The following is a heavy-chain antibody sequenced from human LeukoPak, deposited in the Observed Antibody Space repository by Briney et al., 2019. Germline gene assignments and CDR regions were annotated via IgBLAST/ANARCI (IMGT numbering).Heavy chain of an antibody. CDR2: ISAYNGNT. Sequence: ASVKVSCKASGYTFTSYGIRWVRQAPGQGLEWMGWISAYNGNTNYAQKLQGRVTMTTDTSTSTAYMELRSLRSDDTAVYYCASYAYGDYVLTGWGQGTLVTVSS. D-gene: IGHD4-17*01. CDR1: GYTFTSYG. J-gene: IGHJ4*02. V-gene: IGHV1-18*01. CDR3: ASYAYGDYVLTG.